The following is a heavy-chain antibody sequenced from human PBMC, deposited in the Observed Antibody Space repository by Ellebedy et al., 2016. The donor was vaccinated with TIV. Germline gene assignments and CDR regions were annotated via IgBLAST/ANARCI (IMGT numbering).Heavy chain of an antibody. CDR3: SREDRIVVVPASIVSDY. Sequence: AASVKVSCKATGYTFTSYGISWVRQAPGQGLEWMGWISAYHGNKNYAQKLQGRVTMTTDTSTSTAYLDLRSLRSNDTAVYYCSREDRIVVVPASIVSDYWGQGTLVTVSS. CDR1: GYTFTSYG. D-gene: IGHD2-2*01. CDR2: ISAYHGNK. V-gene: IGHV1-18*01. J-gene: IGHJ4*02.